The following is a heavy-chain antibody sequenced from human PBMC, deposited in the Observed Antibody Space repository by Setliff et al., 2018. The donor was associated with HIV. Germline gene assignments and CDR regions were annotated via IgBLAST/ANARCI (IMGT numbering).Heavy chain of an antibody. Sequence: GGSLRLSCAASGFIFSTYSMSWVRQAPGKGLEWVSGISGPGGNTYYADSVKGRFTISRDNSENTLQLHMSSLRAEDTAMYYCAKSQTSPPLYYFDYWGQGILVTVSS. CDR3: AKSQTSPPLYYFDY. V-gene: IGHV3-23*01. CDR2: ISGPGGNT. CDR1: GFIFSTYS. J-gene: IGHJ4*02.